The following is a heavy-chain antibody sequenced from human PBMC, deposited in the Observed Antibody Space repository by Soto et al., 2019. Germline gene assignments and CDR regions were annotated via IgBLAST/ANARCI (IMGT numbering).Heavy chain of an antibody. D-gene: IGHD5-12*01. CDR3: AKDWLDGYNYFDX. CDR2: ISYDGSNK. J-gene: IGHJ4*02. Sequence: PGGSLRLSFAASGFTFSSCGMHWVRQAPGKGLEWVSFISYDGSNKYYAYSVKVRFTISRENSKKTLYLQMNSLRAEDTAVYYCAKDWLDGYNYFDXWGQGTLVPVSX. V-gene: IGHV3-30*18. CDR1: GFTFSSCG.